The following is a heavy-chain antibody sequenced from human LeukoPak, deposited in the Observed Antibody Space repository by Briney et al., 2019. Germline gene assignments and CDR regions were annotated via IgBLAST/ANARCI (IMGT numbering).Heavy chain of an antibody. CDR3: ARGSSGSHTFDF. J-gene: IGHJ4*02. V-gene: IGHV1-69*13. CDR2: IFPKFGTS. Sequence: SVNVSCKSSGGTFSTYGFTWVRQAAGQGLEWMGWIFPKFGTSNYAQRFQGRVTITADESTNTAYMEMRSLRSDDTAVYYCARGSSGSHTFDFWGQGSLVTVSS. CDR1: GGTFSTYG. D-gene: IGHD1-26*01.